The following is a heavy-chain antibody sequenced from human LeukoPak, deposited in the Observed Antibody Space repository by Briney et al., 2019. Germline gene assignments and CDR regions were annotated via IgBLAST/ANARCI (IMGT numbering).Heavy chain of an antibody. Sequence: GASVKVSCKASGYTFTSYAMNWVRQAPGQGLEWMGWINTNTGNPTYAQGFTGRFVFSLDTSVSTAYLQISGLKAEDTAVYYCARDPRGQFTDAFDIWGQGTMVTVSS. CDR2: INTNTGNP. J-gene: IGHJ3*02. D-gene: IGHD3-10*01. CDR1: GYTFTSYA. CDR3: ARDPRGQFTDAFDI. V-gene: IGHV7-4-1*02.